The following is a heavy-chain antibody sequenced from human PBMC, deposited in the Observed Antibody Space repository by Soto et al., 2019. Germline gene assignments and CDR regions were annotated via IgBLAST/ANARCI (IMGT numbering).Heavy chain of an antibody. J-gene: IGHJ4*02. V-gene: IGHV4-4*02. CDR1: GGSISSVNW. Sequence: PSETLSLTCAVSGGSISSVNWWSWVRQSPGKELEWIGEIYHSGITNYNPSLKSRVTISVDNSENHLSLSLNSVTDADTAVYYCARNVRYYIDYWGQAPLVTVPS. CDR2: IYHSGIT. CDR3: ARNVRYYIDY.